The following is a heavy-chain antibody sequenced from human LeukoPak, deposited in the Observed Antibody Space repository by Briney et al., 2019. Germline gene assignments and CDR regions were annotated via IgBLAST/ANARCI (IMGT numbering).Heavy chain of an antibody. CDR2: IIPILGIA. Sequence: SVKVSCKASGGTFSSYTISWVRQAPGQGLEWMGRIIPILGIANYAQKFQGRVTITADKSTSTAYMELSSLRSEDAAVYYCARAQGHTNFDYWGQGTLVTVSS. CDR3: ARAQGHTNFDY. V-gene: IGHV1-69*02. CDR1: GGTFSSYT. J-gene: IGHJ4*02. D-gene: IGHD2-21*01.